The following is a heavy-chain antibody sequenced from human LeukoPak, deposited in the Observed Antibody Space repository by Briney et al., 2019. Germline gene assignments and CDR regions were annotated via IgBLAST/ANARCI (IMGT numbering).Heavy chain of an antibody. V-gene: IGHV4-34*01. CDR1: GGSFSGCY. D-gene: IGHD6-13*01. CDR3: ARGLLVLYYYYGMDV. Sequence: SETLSLTCAVYGGSFSGCYWSWIRQPPGKGLEWIGEINHSGSTNYNPSLKSRVTISVDTSKNQFSLKLSSVTAADTAVYYCARGLLVLYYYYGMDVWGQGTTVTVSS. CDR2: INHSGST. J-gene: IGHJ6*02.